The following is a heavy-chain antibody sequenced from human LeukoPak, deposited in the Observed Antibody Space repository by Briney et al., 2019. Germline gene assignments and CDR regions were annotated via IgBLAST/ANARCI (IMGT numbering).Heavy chain of an antibody. CDR1: GFTFSSYS. J-gene: IGHJ6*02. Sequence: GGSLRLSCAASGFTFSSYSMNWVRQAPGKGLEWVSSISSSSSYIYYADSVKGRFTISRDNAKNSLYLQMNSLRAEDTAVYYCARDRYQPLLPGYYNGMDVWGQGTTVTVSS. CDR3: ARDRYQPLLPGYYNGMDV. D-gene: IGHD2-15*01. CDR2: ISSSSSYI. V-gene: IGHV3-21*01.